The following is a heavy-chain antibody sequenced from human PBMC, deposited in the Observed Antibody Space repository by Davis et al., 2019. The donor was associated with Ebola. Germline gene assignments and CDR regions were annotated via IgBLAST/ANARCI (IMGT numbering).Heavy chain of an antibody. CDR1: GYNLNDYY. J-gene: IGHJ4*02. CDR3: ARDRRLSTDYIGGSYPSDY. V-gene: IGHV1-2*02. D-gene: IGHD3-16*02. CDR2: INPKSGGT. Sequence: ASVQVSCKASGYNLNDYYMHWVRQAPGQGLEWMGRINPKSGGTNYAQKFLGRVTLTTDTSITTAYMELGSLTSDDTAVYYCARDRRLSTDYIGGSYPSDYWGQGTLVTVSS.